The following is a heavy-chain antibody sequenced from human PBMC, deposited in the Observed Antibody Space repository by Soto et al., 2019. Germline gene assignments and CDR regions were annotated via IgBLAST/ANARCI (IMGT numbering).Heavy chain of an antibody. V-gene: IGHV3-33*01. CDR1: GFTFSSYG. J-gene: IGHJ6*01. CDR3: ARARILYVAPPADV. D-gene: IGHD2-8*01. CDR2: IWYDGSNK. Sequence: SLQLSCAASGFTFSSYGMHWVRQAPVKGLEWVAVIWYDGSNKYYSDSVKGRFTISRDNSKNTLYLQMNSLRAEDTAVYYCARARILYVAPPADVGGLGTTVTGSS.